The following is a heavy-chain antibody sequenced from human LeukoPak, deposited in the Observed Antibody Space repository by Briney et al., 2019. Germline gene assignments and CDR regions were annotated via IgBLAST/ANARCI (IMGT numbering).Heavy chain of an antibody. CDR1: GGSFSGYY. V-gene: IGHV4-34*01. D-gene: IGHD3-3*01. Sequence: SETLSLTCAVYGGSFSGYYWSWIRQPPGKGLEWIGEINHSGSTNYNPSLKSRVTISVDTSKNQFSLKLSSVTAADTAVYYCARGADFWSLYYFDYWGQGTLVTVSS. CDR2: INHSGST. CDR3: ARGADFWSLYYFDY. J-gene: IGHJ4*02.